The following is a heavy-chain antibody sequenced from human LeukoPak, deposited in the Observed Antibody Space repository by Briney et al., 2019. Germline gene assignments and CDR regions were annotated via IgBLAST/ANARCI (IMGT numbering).Heavy chain of an antibody. CDR3: ARGHYDFWSSYSHEGRYNWFDP. CDR2: IYYSGST. J-gene: IGHJ5*02. CDR1: GGSISSYY. D-gene: IGHD3-3*01. V-gene: IGHV4-59*01. Sequence: SETLSLTCTVSGGSISSYYWSWIRQPPGKGLEWIGYIYYSGSTNYNPSLKSRVTISVDTSKNQFSLKLSSVTAADTAVYYCARGHYDFWSSYSHEGRYNWFDPWGQGTLVTVSS.